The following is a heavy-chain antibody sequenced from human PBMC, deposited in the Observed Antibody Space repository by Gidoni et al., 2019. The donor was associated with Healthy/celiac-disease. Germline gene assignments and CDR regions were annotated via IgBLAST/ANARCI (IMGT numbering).Heavy chain of an antibody. Sequence: QVQLVESGGGVVQPGRSLRLSCAASGFTFSSYAMHWVRQAPGKGLEWVAVISNDGSNKYYADSVKGRFTISRDNSKNTLYLQMNSLRAEDTAVYYCARDRGPDGDYDWYFDLWGRGTLVTVSS. CDR3: ARDRGPDGDYDWYFDL. V-gene: IGHV3-30-3*01. D-gene: IGHD4-17*01. CDR2: ISNDGSNK. CDR1: GFTFSSYA. J-gene: IGHJ2*01.